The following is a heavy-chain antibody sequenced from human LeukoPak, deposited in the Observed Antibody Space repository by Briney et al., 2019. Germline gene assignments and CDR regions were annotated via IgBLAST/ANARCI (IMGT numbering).Heavy chain of an antibody. Sequence: ASVKVSCKVSGYTLTELSMHWVRQAPGKGLEWMGGFDPEDGETIYAQKFQGRVTMTEDTSTDTAYMELSSLRSEDTAVCYCATDTLPAAAITYWGQGTLVTVSS. J-gene: IGHJ4*02. CDR1: GYTLTELS. V-gene: IGHV1-24*01. CDR2: FDPEDGET. CDR3: ATDTLPAAAITY. D-gene: IGHD2-2*01.